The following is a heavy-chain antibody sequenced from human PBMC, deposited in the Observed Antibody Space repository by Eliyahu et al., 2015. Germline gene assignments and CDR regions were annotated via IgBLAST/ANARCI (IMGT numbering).Heavy chain of an antibody. Sequence: QVQLVESGGGVVQPGRSLXLSCAASGFTFSSYMMHWVRQAPGKGLEWAADISYDGRNKFYADSVKGRFTISRDNSKNTLYLQMNSLIGDDTAMYYCARGFSSAGFDYWGQGTLVTVSS. D-gene: IGHD6-6*01. CDR1: GFTFSSYM. CDR2: ISYDGRNK. J-gene: IGHJ4*02. CDR3: ARGFSSAGFDY. V-gene: IGHV3-30*03.